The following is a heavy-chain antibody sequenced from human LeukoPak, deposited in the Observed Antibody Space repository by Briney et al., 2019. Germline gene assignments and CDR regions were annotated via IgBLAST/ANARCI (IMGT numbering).Heavy chain of an antibody. CDR1: GFSFSAFW. CDR2: ISSSSSYI. V-gene: IGHV3-21*01. D-gene: IGHD5-12*01. Sequence: GGSLRLSCAASGFSFSAFWMSWVRQAPGKGLEWVSSISSSSSYIYYADSVKGRFTISRDNAKNSLYLQMNSLRAEDTAVYYCASLPRGVATISWDYWGQGTLVTVSS. J-gene: IGHJ4*02. CDR3: ASLPRGVATISWDY.